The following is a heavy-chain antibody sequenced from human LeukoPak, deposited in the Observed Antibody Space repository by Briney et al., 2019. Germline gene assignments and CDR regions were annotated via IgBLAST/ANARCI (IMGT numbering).Heavy chain of an antibody. D-gene: IGHD1-7*01. CDR1: GFTFNYAW. J-gene: IGHJ6*02. V-gene: IGHV3-15*04. Sequence: GGSLRLSCAASGFTFNYAWMSWVRQVPGKGLEWVGQIVSEIDGGTTDYATPVKGRFTISRDDSKSTLYLQMNSLKIEDTAVYYCTTDEDWNYARKDVWGQGATVIVSS. CDR2: IVSEIDGGTT. CDR3: TTDEDWNYARKDV.